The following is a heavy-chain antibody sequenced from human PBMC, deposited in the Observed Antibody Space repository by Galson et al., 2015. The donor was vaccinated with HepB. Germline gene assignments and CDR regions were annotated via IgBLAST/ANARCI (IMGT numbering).Heavy chain of an antibody. CDR1: GFTFSSYS. J-gene: IGHJ4*02. CDR3: ASSGLMVRGGKYYFDY. D-gene: IGHD3-10*01. CDR2: ISSSSSYI. Sequence: SLRFSCAASGFTFSSYSMNWVRQAPGKGLEWVSSISSSSSYIYYADSVKGRFTISRDNAKNSLYLQMNSLRAEDTAVYYCASSGLMVRGGKYYFDYWGQGTLVTVSS. V-gene: IGHV3-21*01.